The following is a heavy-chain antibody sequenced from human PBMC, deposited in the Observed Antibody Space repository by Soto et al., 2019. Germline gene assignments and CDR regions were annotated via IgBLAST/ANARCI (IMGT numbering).Heavy chain of an antibody. CDR2: INPNSGGT. CDR3: ARDMQGRTYYDFWSGSSYGMDV. V-gene: IGHV1-2*04. Sequence: ASVKVSCKASGYTFTGYYMHWVRQAPGQGLEWKGWINPNSGGTNYAQKFQGWVTMTRDTSISTAYMELSRLRSDDTAVYYCARDMQGRTYYDFWSGSSYGMDVWGQGTTVTVSS. D-gene: IGHD3-3*01. CDR1: GYTFTGYY. J-gene: IGHJ6*02.